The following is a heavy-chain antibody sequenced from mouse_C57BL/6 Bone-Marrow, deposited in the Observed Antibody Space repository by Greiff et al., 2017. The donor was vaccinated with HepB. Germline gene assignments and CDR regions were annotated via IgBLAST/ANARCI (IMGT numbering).Heavy chain of an antibody. CDR3: TTYYYGSRILAR. V-gene: IGHV14-4*01. J-gene: IGHJ2*01. CDR1: GFNIKDDY. Sequence: EVQLKQSGAELVRPGASVELSCTASGFNIKDDYMHWVKQRPEQGLEWIGWIDPENGDTEYASKFQGKATITADTSSNTAYLRLSSLTSEDTAVYYCTTYYYGSRILARWGQGTTLTVSS. CDR2: IDPENGDT. D-gene: IGHD1-1*01.